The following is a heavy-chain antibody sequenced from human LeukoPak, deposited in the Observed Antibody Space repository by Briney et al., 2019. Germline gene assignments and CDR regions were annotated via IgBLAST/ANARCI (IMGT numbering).Heavy chain of an antibody. CDR1: GGTFSSYA. CDR2: IVPIFGTA. V-gene: IGHV1-69*05. D-gene: IGHD1-20*01. Sequence: SVKVSCKASGGTFSSYAISWVRQAPGQGLEWMGGIVPIFGTANYAQKFQGRVTITTDESTSTAYMELSSLRSEDTAVYYCARAPPLLDTHSITGRRNYYYYMDVWGKGTTVTVSS. J-gene: IGHJ6*03. CDR3: ARAPPLLDTHSITGRRNYYYYMDV.